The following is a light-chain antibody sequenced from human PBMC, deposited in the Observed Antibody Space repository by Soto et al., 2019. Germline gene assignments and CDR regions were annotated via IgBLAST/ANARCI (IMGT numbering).Light chain of an antibody. CDR1: SSDVGGYNY. Sequence: QSALTQPPSASGSPGQSVPISCTGTSSDVGGYNYVSWYQQHPGKAPKLMIYEVSKRPSGVPDRFSGSKSGNTASLTVSGLQAEDEADYYCSSYAGSNILFGGGTQLTVL. CDR2: EVS. J-gene: IGLJ3*02. CDR3: SSYAGSNIL. V-gene: IGLV2-8*01.